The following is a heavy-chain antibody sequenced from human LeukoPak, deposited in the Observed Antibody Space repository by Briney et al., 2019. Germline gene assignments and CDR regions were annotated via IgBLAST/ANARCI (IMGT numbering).Heavy chain of an antibody. CDR3: ASGGRYYDFWSGHSKAYYYYYMDV. D-gene: IGHD3-3*01. CDR1: GGTFTSYA. Sequence: SVKLSCKASGGTFTSYAISWVRQAPGQGLEWMGGIIPIFGTANYAQKFQGRVTITTDESTSTAYMELSSLRSEDTAVYYCASGGRYYDFWSGHSKAYYYYYMDVWGKGTTVTVSS. J-gene: IGHJ6*03. CDR2: IIPIFGTA. V-gene: IGHV1-69*05.